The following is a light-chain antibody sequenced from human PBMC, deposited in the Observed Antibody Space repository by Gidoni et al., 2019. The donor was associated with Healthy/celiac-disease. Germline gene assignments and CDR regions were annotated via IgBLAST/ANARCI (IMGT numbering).Light chain of an antibody. CDR1: QGMSSW. J-gene: IGKJ3*01. V-gene: IGKV1-12*01. CDR3: QQANSFPPGFT. CDR2: AAS. Sequence: DIQMTQSPSSVSASVGDRVTITCRASQGMSSWLAWYQQKPGKAPKRLIYAASSLQSGVPSRFSGSGSGTDFTLTISSLQPEDFATYYCQQANSFPPGFTFGPGTKVDIK.